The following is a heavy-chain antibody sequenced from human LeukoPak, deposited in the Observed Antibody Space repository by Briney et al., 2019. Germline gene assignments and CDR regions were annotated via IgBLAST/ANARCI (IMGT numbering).Heavy chain of an antibody. V-gene: IGHV3-30*04. J-gene: IGHJ4*02. CDR3: ARTGSLYYFDY. CDR2: ISYDGSNK. Sequence: PGGSLRLSCAASGFTFNSYAMHWVRQAPGKGLEWVAVISYDGSNKYYADSVKGRFTISRDNSKNTLYLQMNSLRPEDTAVYYCARTGSLYYFDYWGQGTLVTVSS. CDR1: GFTFNSYA. D-gene: IGHD3-9*01.